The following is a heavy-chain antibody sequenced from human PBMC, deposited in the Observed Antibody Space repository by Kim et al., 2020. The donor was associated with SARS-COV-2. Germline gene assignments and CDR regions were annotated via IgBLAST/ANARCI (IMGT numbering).Heavy chain of an antibody. CDR1: GFTFSSYE. CDR2: ISSSGSPS. CDR3: ARGTLPNTAMVLDS. J-gene: IGHJ1*01. V-gene: IGHV3-48*03. D-gene: IGHD5-18*01. Sequence: GGSLRLSCAASGFTFSSYEMNWVRQAPGKGLEWLSCISSSGSPSYYAGSVRGRFTISRDNAKNSLFLQMDSLRAEDTALYYCARGTLPNTAMVLDSWGHGTLVTVSS.